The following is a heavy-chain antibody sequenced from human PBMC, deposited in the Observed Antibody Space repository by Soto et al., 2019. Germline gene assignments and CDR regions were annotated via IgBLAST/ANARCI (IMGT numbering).Heavy chain of an antibody. D-gene: IGHD3-10*01. Sequence: QVQLQQSGPGLVKLSETLSLTCSVPGGPIRNYYWNWIRQTSGKGLEWIGYVDYSGTTYYNPSHKGRVTISVDASRNQLSRRLTSVTTEDTAMYYCARADMNGAGTYTPFDAFCIWGQGTMVTVSS. J-gene: IGHJ3*02. CDR2: VDYSGTT. CDR1: GGPIRNYY. CDR3: ARADMNGAGTYTPFDAFCI. V-gene: IGHV4-59*01.